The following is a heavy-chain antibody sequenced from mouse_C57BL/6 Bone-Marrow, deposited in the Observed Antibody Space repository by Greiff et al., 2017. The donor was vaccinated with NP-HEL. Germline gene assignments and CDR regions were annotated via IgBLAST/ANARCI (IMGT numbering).Heavy chain of an antibody. CDR2: IYPGNSDT. D-gene: IGHD2-3*01. V-gene: IGHV1-5*01. CDR1: GYTFTSYW. CDR3: TRWLLRRDAMEY. J-gene: IGHJ4*01. Sequence: EVQLQQSGTVLARPGASVKMSCKTSGYTFTSYWMHWVKQRPGQGLEWIGAIYPGNSDTSYNQKFKGKAKLTAVTSASTAYMELSSLTNEDSAVYYCTRWLLRRDAMEYWGQGTSVTVSS.